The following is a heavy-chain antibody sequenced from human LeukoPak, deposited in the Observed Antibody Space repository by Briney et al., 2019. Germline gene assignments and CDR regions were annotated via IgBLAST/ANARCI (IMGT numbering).Heavy chain of an antibody. CDR2: IIPIFGTA. D-gene: IGHD6-19*01. V-gene: IGHV1-69*06. Sequence: ASVNVSCKASGGTFSSYAISWVRQAPGQGLEWMGGIIPIFGTANYAQKFQGRVTITADKSTSTAYMELSSLRSEDTAVYYCARVEGEVAVAGKTRKYYFDYWGQGTLVTVSS. J-gene: IGHJ4*02. CDR1: GGTFSSYA. CDR3: ARVEGEVAVAGKTRKYYFDY.